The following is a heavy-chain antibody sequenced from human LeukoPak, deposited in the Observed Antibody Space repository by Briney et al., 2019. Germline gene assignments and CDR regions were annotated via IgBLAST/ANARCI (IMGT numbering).Heavy chain of an antibody. V-gene: IGHV3-30*02. CDR3: AKDRDSSGWYYFDY. D-gene: IGHD6-19*01. CDR1: GYTFSSYG. CDR2: IRYDGSNK. J-gene: IGHJ4*02. Sequence: GGSLRLSCAASGYTFSSYGMHWVRQAPGKGLEWVAFIRYDGSNKYYADSVKGRFTISRDNSKNTLYLQMNGLRAEDTAVYYCAKDRDSSGWYYFDYWGQGTLATVSS.